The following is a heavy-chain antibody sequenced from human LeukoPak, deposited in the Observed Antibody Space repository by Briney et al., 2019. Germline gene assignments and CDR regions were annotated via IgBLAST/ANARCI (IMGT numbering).Heavy chain of an antibody. CDR1: GYTFTSYG. CDR3: ARDRIAVAGTWHAFDI. D-gene: IGHD6-19*01. Sequence: ASVKVSCKASGYTFTSYGISWVRQAPGQGLEWMGWLSAYNGNTNYAQKLQGRVTMTTDTSTSTAYMELRSLRSDDTAVYYCARDRIAVAGTWHAFDIWGQGTMVTVSS. CDR2: LSAYNGNT. V-gene: IGHV1-18*01. J-gene: IGHJ3*02.